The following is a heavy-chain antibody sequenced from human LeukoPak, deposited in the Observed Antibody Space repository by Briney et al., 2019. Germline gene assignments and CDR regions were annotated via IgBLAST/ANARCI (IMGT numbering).Heavy chain of an antibody. CDR2: ISGSGSGVNT. J-gene: IGHJ4*02. V-gene: IGHV3-23*01. Sequence: PGGSLRLSCAASGFTFSSYAMTWVHQAPRKGLEWVSTISGSGSGVNTYYADSVKGRFTISRDNSKNTLYLQMNSLRAEDTAVYYCARPEGAIDYWGQGTLVTVSS. D-gene: IGHD1-26*01. CDR1: GFTFSSYA. CDR3: ARPEGAIDY.